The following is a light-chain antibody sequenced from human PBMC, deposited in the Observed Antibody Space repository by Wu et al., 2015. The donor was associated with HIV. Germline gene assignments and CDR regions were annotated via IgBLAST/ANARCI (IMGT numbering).Light chain of an antibody. J-gene: IGKJ5*01. CDR3: QESSKGPLT. Sequence: EIVLTQSPGTLSLSPGERASLSCRASQIVSGNFLAWYQQRPGQAPRLLIYGASTRATGIPDRFSGSRSGTDFTLTISSLEPEDFAIYYCQESSKGPLTFGQGTRL. CDR2: GAS. V-gene: IGKV3D-20*02. CDR1: QIVSGNF.